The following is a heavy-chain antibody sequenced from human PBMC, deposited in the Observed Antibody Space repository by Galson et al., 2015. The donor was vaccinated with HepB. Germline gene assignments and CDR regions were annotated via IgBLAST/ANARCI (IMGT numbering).Heavy chain of an antibody. CDR2: ISAYNGNT. CDR3: ATYAGRRGIFFHY. V-gene: IGHV1-18*01. CDR1: GYIFSRYG. Sequence: SVKVSCKASGYIFSRYGFTWVRQAPGQGLEWMGWISAYNGNTKYAQKFQGRVTMTTDTSTNTAYMELRSLRSDDSAVYYCATYAGRRGIFFHYWGQGTLVTVSS. J-gene: IGHJ4*02. D-gene: IGHD2-2*01.